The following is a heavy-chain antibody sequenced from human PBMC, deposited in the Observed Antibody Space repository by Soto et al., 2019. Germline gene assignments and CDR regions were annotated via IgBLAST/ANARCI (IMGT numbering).Heavy chain of an antibody. Sequence: PGESLKISCKGSGYSFTSYWIGWVRQMPGKGLEWMGIIYPGDSDTRYSPSFQGQVTISADKSISTAYLQWSSLKASDTAMYYCARQIHCSSTSCDSGGTYYYYYGMDVWGQGNTVTVSS. CDR2: IYPGDSDT. CDR3: ARQIHCSSTSCDSGGTYYYYYGMDV. V-gene: IGHV5-51*01. CDR1: GYSFTSYW. J-gene: IGHJ6*02. D-gene: IGHD2-2*01.